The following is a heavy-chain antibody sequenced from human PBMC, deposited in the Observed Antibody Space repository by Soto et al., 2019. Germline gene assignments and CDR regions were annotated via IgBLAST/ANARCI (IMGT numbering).Heavy chain of an antibody. J-gene: IGHJ4*02. Sequence: SETLSLTCTVSDDSSSSYKWSWIRQPPGRRLEWIGYIDSSGGTSYNPSLQSRVTISVDTSTNQFSLKLTSVTAADTAVYYCVTLFGAAAPFDYWGQGTLVTAPQ. CDR2: IDSSGGT. V-gene: IGHV4-59*08. D-gene: IGHD6-13*01. CDR1: DDSSSSYK. CDR3: VTLFGAAAPFDY.